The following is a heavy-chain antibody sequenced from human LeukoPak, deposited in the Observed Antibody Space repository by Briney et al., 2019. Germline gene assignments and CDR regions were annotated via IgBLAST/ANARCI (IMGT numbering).Heavy chain of an antibody. J-gene: IGHJ3*02. D-gene: IGHD6-13*01. CDR2: INHSGST. Sequence: GSLRLSCAASGFTFSSYGMHWVRQAPGKGLEWIGEINHSGSTNYNPSLKSRVTMSVDTSKNQFSLKLSSVTAADTAVYYCASRSWLAAFDIWGQGTMVTVSS. CDR3: ASRSWLAAFDI. CDR1: GFTFSSYG. V-gene: IGHV4-34*01.